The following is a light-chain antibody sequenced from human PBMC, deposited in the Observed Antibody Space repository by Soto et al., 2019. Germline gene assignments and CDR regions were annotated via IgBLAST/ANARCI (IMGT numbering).Light chain of an antibody. J-gene: IGLJ1*01. Sequence: QSVLPQPPPVSAPPGQKVTTSCSGSSSNIGNNYVSWYQQLPGTAPKLLIYDNNKRPSGIPDRFSGSKSGTSATLGITGLQTEDEADYYCGTWDSSLSAGGYVFGTGTKVTVL. V-gene: IGLV1-51*01. CDR1: SSNIGNNY. CDR3: GTWDSSLSAGGYV. CDR2: DNN.